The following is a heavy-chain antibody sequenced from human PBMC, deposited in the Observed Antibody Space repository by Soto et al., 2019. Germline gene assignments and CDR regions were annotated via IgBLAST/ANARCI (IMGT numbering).Heavy chain of an antibody. CDR3: ARRSSGWYFDY. V-gene: IGHV3-23*01. Sequence: EVQLLESGGGLVQPGGSLRLSCAASGFTFSSYAMNWVRQAPGQGVEWDSAISGSGGRTYYADSVKGRFTISRDNSKKTLYLQMNSLRAGDTAVYYCARRSSGWYFDYWGQGTLVTVSS. J-gene: IGHJ4*02. D-gene: IGHD6-19*01. CDR1: GFTFSSYA. CDR2: ISGSGGRT.